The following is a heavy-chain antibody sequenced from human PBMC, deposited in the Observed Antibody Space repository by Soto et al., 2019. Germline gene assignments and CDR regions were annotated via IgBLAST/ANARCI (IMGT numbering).Heavy chain of an antibody. D-gene: IGHD3-22*01. Sequence: SETLSLTCAVYGGSFSGHSWTWLRPSPGKGLEWIGDINHSGRVNYSPSLKSRVTISLDTSKNQFSLTLSAVTAADTAMYYCSTRAYDTNGYYRFDPWGQGTLVTVSS. CDR3: STRAYDTNGYYRFDP. CDR2: INHSGRV. J-gene: IGHJ5*01. CDR1: GGSFSGHS. V-gene: IGHV4-34*01.